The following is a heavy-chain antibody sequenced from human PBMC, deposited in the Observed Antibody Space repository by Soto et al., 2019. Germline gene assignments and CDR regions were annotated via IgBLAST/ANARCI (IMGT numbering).Heavy chain of an antibody. CDR3: TTERAGGRNN. CDR1: GFTFSNAY. J-gene: IGHJ4*02. V-gene: IGHV3-15*01. CDR2: IKSKADGETT. Sequence: EVQLVESGGGLVEPGGSLRLSCAASGFTFSNAYLSRVRHAPGEGLEWVGRIKSKADGETTYYPAPVKGRFTISRDDSENKLYLQMDSLKTEDSALYYCTTERAGGRNNWGQGTLVTVSS. D-gene: IGHD6-19*01.